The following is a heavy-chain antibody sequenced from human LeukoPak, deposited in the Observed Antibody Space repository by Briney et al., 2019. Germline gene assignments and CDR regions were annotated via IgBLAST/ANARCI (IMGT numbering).Heavy chain of an antibody. Sequence: SETLSLTCTVSGGSVSSGSHYWSWIRQPPGTGLEWIAYIYYTGSTNYNPSLKSRVTISVDTSKNQFSLKLSSVTAADTAVYYCARHRMRWLQIYYFDYWGQGTLVTVSS. CDR1: GGSVSSGSHY. CDR2: IYYTGST. J-gene: IGHJ4*02. D-gene: IGHD5-24*01. V-gene: IGHV4-61*01. CDR3: ARHRMRWLQIYYFDY.